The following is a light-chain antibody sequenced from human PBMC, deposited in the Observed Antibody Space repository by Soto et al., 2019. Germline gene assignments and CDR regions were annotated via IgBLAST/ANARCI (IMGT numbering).Light chain of an antibody. CDR2: DAS. Sequence: DTQMTQSPFTLFVPVGDRVTITCRASQTIITWLAWYQQKPGKAPKLLIYDASTLESGVPSRFSGSGSGTEFTLTISSLQPDDFATYYCQSYNHYFTFGPGSKVDI. J-gene: IGKJ3*01. V-gene: IGKV1-5*01. CDR3: QSYNHYFT. CDR1: QTIITW.